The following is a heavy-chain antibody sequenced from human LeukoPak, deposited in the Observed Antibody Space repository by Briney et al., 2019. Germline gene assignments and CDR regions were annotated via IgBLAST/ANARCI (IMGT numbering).Heavy chain of an antibody. Sequence: PSETLSLTCTVSGASNSNYYWSWIRQSPGKGLEWIGYMLYSGSTNQNPSLRSRVTISVDTSKNQVSLKLSSVTAADTAVYYCARSDIWGSYRFLDYWGQGALVTASS. CDR3: ARSDIWGSYRFLDY. CDR1: GASNSNYY. V-gene: IGHV4-59*08. J-gene: IGHJ4*02. D-gene: IGHD3-16*02. CDR2: MLYSGST.